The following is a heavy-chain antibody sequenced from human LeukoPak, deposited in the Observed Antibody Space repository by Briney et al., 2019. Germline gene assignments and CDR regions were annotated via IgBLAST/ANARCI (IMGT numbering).Heavy chain of an antibody. V-gene: IGHV4-34*01. CDR2: INHSGST. CDR1: GGSFSGYY. Sequence: PSETLSLTCAVYGGSFSGYYWSWIRQPPGKGLEWIGEINHSGSTNYNPSLKSRVTISVDTSKNQFSLSLTSVAAADTAVYYCARRQYGYYDYAFDIWGQGTLVTVPP. CDR3: ARRQYGYYDYAFDI. D-gene: IGHD4-17*01. J-gene: IGHJ3*02.